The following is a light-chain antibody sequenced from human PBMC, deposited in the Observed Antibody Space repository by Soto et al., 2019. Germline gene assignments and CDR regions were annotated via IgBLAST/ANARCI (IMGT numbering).Light chain of an antibody. CDR2: EVS. Sequence: QSVLTHPASVSWSPGHSITISCTGTSSDVGGYNYVSWYQQHPGKAPKLMIYEVSNRPSGVSNRFSGSKSGNTASLTISGLKAEDEAAYYCSSYTSSSTLVFGTGTKVTV. V-gene: IGLV2-14*01. CDR3: SSYTSSSTLV. J-gene: IGLJ1*01. CDR1: SSDVGGYNY.